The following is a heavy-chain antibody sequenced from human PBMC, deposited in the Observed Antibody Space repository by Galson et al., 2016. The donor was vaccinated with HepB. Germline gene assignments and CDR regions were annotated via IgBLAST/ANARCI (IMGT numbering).Heavy chain of an antibody. CDR2: VYHTGNT. CDR1: GDSITTGYY. V-gene: IGHV4-38-2*01. CDR3: ARAWPITMIVMLITSYFDY. D-gene: IGHD3-22*01. J-gene: IGHJ4*02. Sequence: SETLSLTCAVSGDSITTGYYWGWIRQPPGKGLEWIGIVYHTGNTYYNPSLKSRVTISVDTSKNQFSLKLRSVTAADTAVYYCARAWPITMIVMLITSYFDYWGQGTLVTVSS.